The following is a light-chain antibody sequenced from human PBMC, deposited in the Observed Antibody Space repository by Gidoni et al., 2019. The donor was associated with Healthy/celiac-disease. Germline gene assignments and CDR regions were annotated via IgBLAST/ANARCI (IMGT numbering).Light chain of an antibody. Sequence: DIQMTQSPSSLSASVGDRVTITCQASQDISNYLNWYQQKPGEAPKLLIDDASNLETGVPSRFSGSGSGTDFTFTISSLQPEDIATYYCQQYDNLLCTFGPGTKVDIK. CDR1: QDISNY. CDR2: DAS. V-gene: IGKV1-33*01. J-gene: IGKJ3*01. CDR3: QQYDNLLCT.